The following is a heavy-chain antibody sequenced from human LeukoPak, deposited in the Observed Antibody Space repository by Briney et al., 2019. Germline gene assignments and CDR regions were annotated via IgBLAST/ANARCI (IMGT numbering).Heavy chain of an antibody. V-gene: IGHV4-59*01. CDR2: IYYRGST. J-gene: IGHJ4*02. Sequence: SETLSLTCTVSGGSINNYYWSWIRLPPGKGLEWIGYIYYRGSTNYNPSLKSRVTFSVDTSKNQFSLKLNSVTAADTAVYYCARGGDYGDLRYFDYWGRGTLVTVSS. CDR1: GGSINNYY. D-gene: IGHD4-17*01. CDR3: ARGGDYGDLRYFDY.